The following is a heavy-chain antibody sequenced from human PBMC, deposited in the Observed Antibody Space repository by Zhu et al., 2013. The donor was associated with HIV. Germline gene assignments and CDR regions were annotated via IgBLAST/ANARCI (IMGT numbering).Heavy chain of an antibody. D-gene: IGHD1-26*01. V-gene: IGHV1-69*01. CDR1: GGTFSSYA. CDR2: IIPIFGTA. CDR3: ARRISSAPHYYYGMDV. J-gene: IGHJ6*02. Sequence: QVQLVQSGAEVKKPGSSVKVSCKASGGTFSSYAINWVRQAPGQGLEWMGGIIPIFGTANYAQKFKGRVTITADESTSTAYMELSSLRSEDTAVYYCARRISSAPHYYYGMDVWGQGTTVTVSS.